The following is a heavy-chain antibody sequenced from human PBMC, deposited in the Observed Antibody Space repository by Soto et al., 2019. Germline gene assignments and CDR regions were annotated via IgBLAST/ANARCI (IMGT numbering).Heavy chain of an antibody. CDR1: GFDFSNSG. Sequence: QVKLVESGGGVVQPGTSLRLSCTASGFDFSNSGIQWVRQTPGKGLEWVALISFDGDKYYVDSVKGRFTISRYNPTNTVYLQMNRLRPEDTGVYYCARDYARGWCQFWGQGTLVTVSS. CDR3: ARDYARGWCQF. CDR2: ISFDGDK. J-gene: IGHJ4*02. D-gene: IGHD2-8*02. V-gene: IGHV3-30*03.